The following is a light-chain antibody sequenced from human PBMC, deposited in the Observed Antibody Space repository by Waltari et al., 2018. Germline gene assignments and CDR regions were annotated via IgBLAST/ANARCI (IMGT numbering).Light chain of an antibody. Sequence: DIQMTQSPSTLSASVGDRVILPCRASQSVARWVGWYQQKAEKAPKVVIYKVSTLESGVPARFSGSGYGTEFTLTISSLQPDDFATYSCQQYQSYPYTFGQGTKL. CDR2: KVS. J-gene: IGKJ2*01. CDR3: QQYQSYPYT. V-gene: IGKV1-5*03. CDR1: QSVARW.